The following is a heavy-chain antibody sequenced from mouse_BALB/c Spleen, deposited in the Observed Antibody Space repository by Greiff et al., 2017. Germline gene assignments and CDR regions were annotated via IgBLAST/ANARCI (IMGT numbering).Heavy chain of an antibody. V-gene: IGHV2-6-7*01. Sequence: VQVVESGPGLVAPSQSLSITCTVSGFSLTGYGVNWVRQPPGKGLEWLGMIWGDGSTEYNSALKSRLSISKDNSKSQVFLKMNSLQTDDTARYYCARAMITTSMDYWGQGTSVTVSS. J-gene: IGHJ4*01. CDR3: ARAMITTSMDY. CDR2: IWGDGST. D-gene: IGHD2-4*01. CDR1: GFSLTGYG.